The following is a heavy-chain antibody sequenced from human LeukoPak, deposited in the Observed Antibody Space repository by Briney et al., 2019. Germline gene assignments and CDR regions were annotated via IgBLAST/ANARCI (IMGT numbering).Heavy chain of an antibody. CDR2: INAGNGNT. Sequence: ASVKVSCKASGYTFTSYAMHWVRQAPGQRLEWMGWINAGNGNTKYSQKFQGRVTIARDTSASTAYMELSSLRSEDTAAYYCASYSAYCGGDCYPAHDAFDIWGQGTMVTVSS. CDR1: GYTFTSYA. V-gene: IGHV1-3*01. D-gene: IGHD2-21*02. J-gene: IGHJ3*02. CDR3: ASYSAYCGGDCYPAHDAFDI.